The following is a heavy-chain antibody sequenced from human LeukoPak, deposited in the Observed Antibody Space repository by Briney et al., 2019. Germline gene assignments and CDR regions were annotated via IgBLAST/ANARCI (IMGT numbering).Heavy chain of an antibody. J-gene: IGHJ6*03. CDR1: GGSISSSSDF. CDR2: ILYSGNT. Sequence: SETLSLTCTVSGGSISSSSDFWGWVRQPPGKGLEWIGSILYSGNTYYNPSLKSRVTISVDTSKNQFSPKLSSVTAADTAVYYCARRDSYYYYMDVWGKGTTVTVSS. V-gene: IGHV4-39*01. CDR3: ARRDSYYYYMDV.